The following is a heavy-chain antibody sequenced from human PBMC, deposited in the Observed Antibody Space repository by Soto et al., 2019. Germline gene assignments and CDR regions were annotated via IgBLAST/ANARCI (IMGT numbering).Heavy chain of an antibody. CDR2: INPNNGYT. Sequence: QVQLVQSGAEVKKPGASVKVSCKASRYTFTSYYIHWVRQAPGQGLEWMGWINPNNGYTKYTQKFQGRVTVTRDTSITTAYLELTRLQSDDTAVYYCAKPKFDFWSGYWSPSLDFWGQGTLVTVSS. CDR1: RYTFTSYY. J-gene: IGHJ4*02. CDR3: AKPKFDFWSGYWSPSLDF. V-gene: IGHV1-2*02. D-gene: IGHD3-3*01.